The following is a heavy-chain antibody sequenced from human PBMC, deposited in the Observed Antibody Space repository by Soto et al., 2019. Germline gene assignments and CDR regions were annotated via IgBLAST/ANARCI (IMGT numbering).Heavy chain of an antibody. CDR2: ISSSSSYT. D-gene: IGHD3-10*01. J-gene: IGHJ6*02. Sequence: GGSLRLSCAASGFTFSDYYMSWIRQAPGKGLEWVSYISSSSSYTNYADSVKGRFTISRDNAKNSLYLQMNSLRAEDTAVYYCARSSTLLWFGELSYHYYYGMDVWGQGTTVTVS. CDR3: ARSSTLLWFGELSYHYYYGMDV. CDR1: GFTFSDYY. V-gene: IGHV3-11*06.